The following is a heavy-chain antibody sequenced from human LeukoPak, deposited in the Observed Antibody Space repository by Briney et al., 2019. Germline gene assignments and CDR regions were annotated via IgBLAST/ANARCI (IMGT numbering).Heavy chain of an antibody. Sequence: GESLKISCKGSGYSFTSYWIVWVRQMPGKGLECMGIIYPGDSDTRYSLSFQGQVTISADKSISTAYLQWSSPKASDTAMYYCARFFGSGTYYQFDYWGQGTLVTVSS. CDR3: ARFFGSGTYYQFDY. D-gene: IGHD3-10*01. V-gene: IGHV5-51*01. CDR2: IYPGDSDT. J-gene: IGHJ4*02. CDR1: GYSFTSYW.